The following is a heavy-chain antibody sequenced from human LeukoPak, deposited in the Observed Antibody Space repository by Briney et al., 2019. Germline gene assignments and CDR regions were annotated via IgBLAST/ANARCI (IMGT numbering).Heavy chain of an antibody. V-gene: IGHV1-24*01. D-gene: IGHD3-3*01. Sequence: ASVKVSCKVSGYTLTELSMHWVRQAPGKGLEWMGGFDPEDGETIYAQKFQGRVTMTEDTSTDTAYMELSSLRSEDTAVYYCATPSTYYDSWSGLYWGQGTLVTVSS. J-gene: IGHJ4*02. CDR2: FDPEDGET. CDR3: ATPSTYYDSWSGLY. CDR1: GYTLTELS.